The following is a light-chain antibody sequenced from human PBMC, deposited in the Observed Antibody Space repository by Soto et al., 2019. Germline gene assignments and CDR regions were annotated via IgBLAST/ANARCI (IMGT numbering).Light chain of an antibody. J-gene: IGKJ1*01. CDR1: QDIARW. CDR3: QQSDSFPRT. CDR2: GAS. Sequence: DIQMTQSPSTVSASVGDRVTITCRASQDIARWLAWYQQRPGEAPKLLIFGASPLQSGVPSRFSGSGSGAAFTLTISSLQPEDFATYYCQQSDSFPRTFGQGTKVDIK. V-gene: IGKV1-12*01.